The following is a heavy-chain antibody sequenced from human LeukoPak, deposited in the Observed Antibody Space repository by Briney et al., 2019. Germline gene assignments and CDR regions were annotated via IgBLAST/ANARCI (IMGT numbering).Heavy chain of an antibody. CDR2: IKPDGSAQ. V-gene: IGHV3-7*01. D-gene: IGHD5-12*01. CDR3: ARFGGYSGYDLLDY. Sequence: PGGSLRLSCAASGFTFSNSWMSWVRQAPGKGLEWVATIKPDGSAQYYVDSVKGRFTISRDNAKNSLYLQMNSLRAEDTAVYYCARFGGYSGYDLLDYWGQGTLVTVSS. J-gene: IGHJ4*02. CDR1: GFTFSNSW.